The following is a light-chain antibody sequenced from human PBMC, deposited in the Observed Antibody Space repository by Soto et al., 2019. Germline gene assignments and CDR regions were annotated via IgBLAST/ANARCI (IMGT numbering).Light chain of an antibody. CDR2: GAS. J-gene: IGKJ1*01. Sequence: EIVLTQSPGTLSLSPGERATLSCRASQSVSSSYLAWYQQKPGQAPRLLIYGASSRATGIPDRFSGSGSGTDVTLTIRRLEPGDFAVYYCQQYGSPPLTFGQGTKVEIK. V-gene: IGKV3-20*01. CDR1: QSVSSSY. CDR3: QQYGSPPLT.